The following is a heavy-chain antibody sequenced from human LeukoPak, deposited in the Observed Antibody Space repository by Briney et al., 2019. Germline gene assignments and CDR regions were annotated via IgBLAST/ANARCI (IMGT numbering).Heavy chain of an antibody. CDR2: IIPIFGTA. J-gene: IGHJ6*04. CDR1: GVTFSSYA. V-gene: IGHV1-69*01. Sequence: GSSVKVSCKASGVTFSSYAIIWVRQAPGQGLEWMGGIIPIFGTANYAQKFQGRVTITADESTSTAYMELSSLRSEDTAVYYCARALSTMVRGVYYYYGMDVWGKGTTVTVSS. D-gene: IGHD3-10*01. CDR3: ARALSTMVRGVYYYYGMDV.